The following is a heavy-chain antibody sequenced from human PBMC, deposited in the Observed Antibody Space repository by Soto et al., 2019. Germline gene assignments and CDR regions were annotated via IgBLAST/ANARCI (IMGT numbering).Heavy chain of an antibody. D-gene: IGHD1-26*01. Sequence: QVQLVQSGAEVKKPGSSVKVSCKASGGTFSSYAISWVRQAPGQGLEWMGGIIPIFGTANYAQKFQGRVTITADESKSTAYMELSSLRSEDTAVYYCARGGLKTGIVGATHLVYWGQGTLVTVSS. CDR2: IIPIFGTA. CDR3: ARGGLKTGIVGATHLVY. V-gene: IGHV1-69*01. J-gene: IGHJ4*02. CDR1: GGTFSSYA.